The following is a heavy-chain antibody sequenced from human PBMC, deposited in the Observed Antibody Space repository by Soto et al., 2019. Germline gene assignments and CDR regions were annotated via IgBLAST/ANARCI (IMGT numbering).Heavy chain of an antibody. CDR3: ATTEQWLIAYFDY. Sequence: EVQLLESGGGLVQPGGSLRLSCAASGFTFSTFAMSWVRQAPGQGPEWVSGISGSGTITYYADSVKGRFTISRDTSKNTLYLQMNSLRAEDTDVYYCATTEQWLIAYFDYWGQGTLVTVSS. J-gene: IGHJ4*02. V-gene: IGHV3-23*01. CDR2: ISGSGTIT. D-gene: IGHD6-19*01. CDR1: GFTFSTFA.